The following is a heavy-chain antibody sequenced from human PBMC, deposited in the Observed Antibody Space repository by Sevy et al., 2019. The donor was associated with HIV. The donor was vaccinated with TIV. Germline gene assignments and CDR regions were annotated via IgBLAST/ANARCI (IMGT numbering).Heavy chain of an antibody. CDR2: ISGVGGSI. Sequence: GGSLRLSCAASGFTFSSFAMSWVRRAPGKGLEWVSGISGVGGSIYYADSVKGRFTISRDNSKNTVYLQMNSLRAEDTAGYYGAEAPGARQRQCSGGGCYFDCWGQGTLVTVSS. CDR3: AEAPGARQRQCSGGGCYFDC. D-gene: IGHD2-15*01. CDR1: GFTFSSFA. J-gene: IGHJ4*02. V-gene: IGHV3-23*01.